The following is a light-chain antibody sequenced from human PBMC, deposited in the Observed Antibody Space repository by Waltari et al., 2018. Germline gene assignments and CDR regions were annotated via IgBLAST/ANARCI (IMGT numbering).Light chain of an antibody. CDR1: QRVLYSSNSQNY. Sequence: DIVMTQSPDSLAVSRGESVTINCQSSQRVLYSSNSQNYLAWYQQKPGQPPKLLIYWASARESGVPDRFSGSESGTDFTLTISSLQAEDVAVYYCQQYYDIPWTFGQGTKVEIK. CDR3: QQYYDIPWT. V-gene: IGKV4-1*01. CDR2: WAS. J-gene: IGKJ1*01.